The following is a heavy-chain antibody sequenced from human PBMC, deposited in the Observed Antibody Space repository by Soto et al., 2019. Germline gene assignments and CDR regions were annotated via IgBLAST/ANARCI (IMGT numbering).Heavy chain of an antibody. D-gene: IGHD2-15*01. J-gene: IGHJ4*02. CDR2: VSGSGDNT. CDR1: GLISSKDA. CDR3: TKESAASFDY. Sequence: PGGSLRLSCAASGLISSKDAMSWVRQAPGKGLEWVSGVSGSGDNTYYADSVKGRFTISRDNSKNTVYLQMNILRADDPAVYYCTKESAASFDYWGQGTLVTVSS. V-gene: IGHV3-23*01.